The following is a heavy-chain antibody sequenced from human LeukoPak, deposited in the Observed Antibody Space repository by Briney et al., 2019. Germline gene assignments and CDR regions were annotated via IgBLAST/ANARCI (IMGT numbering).Heavy chain of an antibody. J-gene: IGHJ6*03. Sequence: PSETLSLTCAVYGGSFSGYYWSWIRQPPGKGLEWIGEINHSGSTNYNPSLKSRVTISVDTSKNQFSLKLSSVTAADTAVYYCARDLYADQSDYYYYMDVWGKGTTVTVSS. V-gene: IGHV4-34*01. CDR2: INHSGST. CDR3: ARDLYADQSDYYYYMDV. D-gene: IGHD4-17*01. CDR1: GGSFSGYY.